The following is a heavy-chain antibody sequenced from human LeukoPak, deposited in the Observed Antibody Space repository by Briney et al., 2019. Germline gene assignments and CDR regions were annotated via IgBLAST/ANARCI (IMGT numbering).Heavy chain of an antibody. J-gene: IGHJ4*02. CDR1: GFTFGSYA. V-gene: IGHV3-23*01. D-gene: IGHD2-8*02. CDR2: ISGSGGST. Sequence: GSLRLSCAASGFTFGSYAMSWVRQAPGKGLEWVSAISGSGGSTYYADSVKGRFTISRDNSKNTLYLQMNSLRAEDTAVYYCATEGMRWSSRYFDYWGQGTLVTVSS. CDR3: ATEGMRWSSRYFDY.